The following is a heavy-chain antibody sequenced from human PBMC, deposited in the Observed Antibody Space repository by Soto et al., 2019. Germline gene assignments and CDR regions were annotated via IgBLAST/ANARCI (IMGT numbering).Heavy chain of an antibody. CDR3: AREVLVWFGEFLEDYYYHGMDV. V-gene: IGHV3-7*05. CDR2: IKEDGSET. D-gene: IGHD3-10*01. J-gene: IGHJ6*02. Sequence: EVQVVESGGGLVQPGGSLRLSCAASGFTLSSYWMTWVRQAPGKGLEWVANIKEDGSETYYVDSVKGRFTISRDNAKNSLYLQLNSLRDEDTAVYYCAREVLVWFGEFLEDYYYHGMDVWGQGTTVTVSS. CDR1: GFTLSSYW.